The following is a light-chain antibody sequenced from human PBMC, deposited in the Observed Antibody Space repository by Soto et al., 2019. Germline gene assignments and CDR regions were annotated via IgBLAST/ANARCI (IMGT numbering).Light chain of an antibody. V-gene: IGLV2-14*01. CDR3: CSHTSSSPYV. CDR1: SSDVGGYNY. CDR2: EVS. Sequence: QSALTQPASVSGSPGQSITISCTGTSSDVGGYNYVSWYQQHPGKAPKLMIYEVSNRPSGVSHRFSGSKSGNTASLTISGLQAEDEADYYCCSHTSSSPYVFGTGTKLT. J-gene: IGLJ1*01.